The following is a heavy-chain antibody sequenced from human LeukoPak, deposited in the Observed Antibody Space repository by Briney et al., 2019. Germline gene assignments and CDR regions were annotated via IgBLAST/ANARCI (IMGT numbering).Heavy chain of an antibody. J-gene: IGHJ4*02. CDR2: ISGSGGST. CDR1: GFTFSSYA. D-gene: IGHD3-10*01. Sequence: TGGSLRLSCAASGFTFSSYAMSWVRQAPGKGLEWVSAISGSGGSTYYADSVKGRFTISRDNSKNTLYLQMNSLRAEDTAVYYCANAPRAHYYGSGSRSDYWGQGTLVTVSS. V-gene: IGHV3-23*01. CDR3: ANAPRAHYYGSGSRSDY.